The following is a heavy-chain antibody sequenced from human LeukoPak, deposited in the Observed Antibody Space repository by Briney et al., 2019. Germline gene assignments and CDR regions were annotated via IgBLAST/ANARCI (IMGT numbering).Heavy chain of an antibody. CDR2: IYYSGST. CDR1: GGSVSNGNYY. J-gene: IGHJ4*02. CDR3: ATRGNDSSGYLIDY. D-gene: IGHD3-22*01. V-gene: IGHV4-61*01. Sequence: SETLSLTCTVSGGSVSNGNYYWSWIRQPPGKGLEWIGYIYYSGSTNYNPSLKSRVTISVDTSKNQFSLKLSSVTAADTAVYYCATRGNDSSGYLIDYWGQGTLVTVSS.